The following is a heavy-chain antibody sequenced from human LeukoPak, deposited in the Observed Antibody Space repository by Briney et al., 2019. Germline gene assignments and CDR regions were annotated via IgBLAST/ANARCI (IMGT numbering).Heavy chain of an antibody. CDR3: ARGTYFDY. J-gene: IGHJ4*02. CDR1: GYTFTTYG. CDR2: TSAYNDKT. Sequence: ASVKVSCKASGYTFTTYGISRVRQAPGQGLEWMGWTSAYNDKTKYAQKLEGRVTMTTDTSTSTAYMEMRSLRSDDTAVYYCARGTYFDYWGQGTLVTVSS. D-gene: IGHD1-1*01. V-gene: IGHV1-18*01.